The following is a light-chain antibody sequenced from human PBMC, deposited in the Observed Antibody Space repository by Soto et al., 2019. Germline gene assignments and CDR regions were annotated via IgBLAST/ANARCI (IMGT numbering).Light chain of an antibody. Sequence: AIQLTQSPSSLSASVADSVTITCRASQAIRTALGWYQQKPGQVPKLLIYAASTLQSGVPSRFRGSGSGTDFTLTISSLQPEDFAVYYCQQYGSSGTFGQGTKVDIK. CDR2: AAS. J-gene: IGKJ1*01. CDR3: QQYGSSGT. CDR1: QAIRTA. V-gene: IGKV1-6*01.